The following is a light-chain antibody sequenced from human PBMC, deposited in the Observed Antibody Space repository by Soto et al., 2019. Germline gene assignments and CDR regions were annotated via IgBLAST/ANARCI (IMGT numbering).Light chain of an antibody. Sequence: EIVMTQSPATVSVSPGERATLSCRASQSVSSNLAWYQQKPGQAPRLLIYGESTRATGIPARFSGSGSGTEFTLTIRRMKHEDFAVYDCQKYNNWTRTVGEGTKGDIK. CDR1: QSVSSN. V-gene: IGKV3-15*01. CDR2: GES. CDR3: QKYNNWTRT. J-gene: IGKJ1*01.